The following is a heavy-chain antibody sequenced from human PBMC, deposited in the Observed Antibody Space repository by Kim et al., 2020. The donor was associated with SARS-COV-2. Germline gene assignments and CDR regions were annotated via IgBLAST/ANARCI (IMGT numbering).Heavy chain of an antibody. Sequence: GGSLRLSCAASGFTFSDYYMGWIRQAPGKGLEWVSYISLSGSTMYYTDSVKGRFTVFRDNDKNSLYLQMNNLRGEDTAVYYCAREKVARTFDYWGQGTLVTVSS. CDR1: GFTFSDYY. J-gene: IGHJ4*02. D-gene: IGHD6-6*01. V-gene: IGHV3-11*01. CDR3: AREKVARTFDY. CDR2: ISLSGSTM.